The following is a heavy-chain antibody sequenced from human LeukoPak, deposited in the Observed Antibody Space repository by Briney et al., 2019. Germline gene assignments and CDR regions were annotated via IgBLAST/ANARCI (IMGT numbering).Heavy chain of an antibody. CDR2: IWHDGSKE. CDR3: ARVIGWSLFDC. D-gene: IGHD2-15*01. J-gene: IGHJ4*02. V-gene: IGHV3-33*01. CDR1: GLTFSSYG. Sequence: PGGSLRLSCAASGLTFSSYGMHWVRQAPGKGLEWVAVIWHDGSKEYLADSVKGRFTISRDNSKNTVYLQMNSLKTEDTAVYYCARVIGWSLFDCWGQGTLVTVSS.